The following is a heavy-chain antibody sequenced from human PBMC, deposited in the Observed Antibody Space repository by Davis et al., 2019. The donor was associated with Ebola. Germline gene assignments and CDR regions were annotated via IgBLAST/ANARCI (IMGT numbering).Heavy chain of an antibody. CDR2: INQDGSEK. D-gene: IGHD3-22*01. CDR1: GFTFSIHW. CDR3: ARAPSYDEDY. Sequence: GESLKISCAASGFTFSIHWMSWVRQAPGKGLEWVANINQDGSEKYYVDSVKGRFTISRDNSKKTLYLQMNSLRAEDTAVYYCARAPSYDEDYWGQGTLVTVSS. J-gene: IGHJ4*02. V-gene: IGHV3-7*03.